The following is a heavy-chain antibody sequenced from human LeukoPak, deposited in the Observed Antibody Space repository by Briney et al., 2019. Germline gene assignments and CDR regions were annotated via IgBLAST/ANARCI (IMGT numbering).Heavy chain of an antibody. CDR1: GDSLSSHY. V-gene: IGHV4-59*08. J-gene: IGHJ4*02. CDR3: ARNVGWYSHDS. D-gene: IGHD6-19*01. Sequence: PSETLSLTCTVSGDSLSSHYWSWILQPPGKGLEWIGYIYGSGSTHYDPSLRSRVTISEDTSKNQFSLKLTSVTAADTAVYYCARNVGWYSHDSWGQGTLVTVSS. CDR2: IYGSGST.